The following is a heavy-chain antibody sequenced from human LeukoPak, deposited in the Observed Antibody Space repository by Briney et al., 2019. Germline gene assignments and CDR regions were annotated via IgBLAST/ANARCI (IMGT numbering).Heavy chain of an antibody. Sequence: ASVKVSCKASGYTFTSYGISWVRQAPGQGLEWMGWISGYNGNTNYAQKLQGRVTMTTDTSTRTAYMELRSLRSDDTAVYYCARDPMIIATGNWFDPWGQGTLVTVSS. V-gene: IGHV1-18*01. D-gene: IGHD3-22*01. CDR3: ARDPMIIATGNWFDP. J-gene: IGHJ5*02. CDR2: ISGYNGNT. CDR1: GYTFTSYG.